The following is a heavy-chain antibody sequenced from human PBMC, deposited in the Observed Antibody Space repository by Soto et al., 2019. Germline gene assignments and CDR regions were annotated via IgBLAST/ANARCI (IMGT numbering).Heavy chain of an antibody. CDR2: IDPSDSYT. J-gene: IGHJ6*02. CDR3: ARQGLHYQDCSSTSCYTYGMDV. D-gene: IGHD2-2*01. Sequence: GESRKISCKGSGYSFTSYWISWVRQMPGKGLEWMGRIDPSDSYTNYSPSFQGHVTISADKSISTAHLQWSSLKASDTAMYYCARQGLHYQDCSSTSCYTYGMDVWGQGTTVTVSS. CDR1: GYSFTSYW. V-gene: IGHV5-10-1*01.